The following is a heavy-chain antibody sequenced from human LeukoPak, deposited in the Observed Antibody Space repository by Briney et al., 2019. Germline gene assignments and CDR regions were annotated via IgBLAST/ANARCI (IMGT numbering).Heavy chain of an antibody. Sequence: SETLSLTCAVYGGSFSGYYWSWIRQPPGKGLEWIGEINHSGSTNYNPSLKSRVTISVDTSKNQFSLKLSSVTAADTAVYYCARARDSSGYYYTWGQGTLVTVYS. CDR3: ARARDSSGYYYT. CDR1: GGSFSGYY. V-gene: IGHV4-34*01. D-gene: IGHD3-22*01. CDR2: INHSGST. J-gene: IGHJ5*02.